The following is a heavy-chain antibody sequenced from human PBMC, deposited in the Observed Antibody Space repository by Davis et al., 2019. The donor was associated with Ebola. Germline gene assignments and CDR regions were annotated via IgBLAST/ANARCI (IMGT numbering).Heavy chain of an antibody. CDR2: IHYSGST. D-gene: IGHD3-22*01. CDR1: GGSISGYY. CDR3: ARGGASGSYGYFDN. Sequence: MPSETLSLTCTVSGGSISGYYWSWVRQPPGKGLESIGFIHYSGSTNYKPSLKSRVTMSVDTSKNQFSLKLNSVTAADTAVYYCARGGASGSYGYFDNWGQGNLVTVSS. J-gene: IGHJ4*02. V-gene: IGHV4-59*01.